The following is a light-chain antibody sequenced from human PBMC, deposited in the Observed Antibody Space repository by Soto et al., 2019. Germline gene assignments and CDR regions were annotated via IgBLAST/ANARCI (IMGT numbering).Light chain of an antibody. CDR2: DVS. Sequence: QSVLTQPASVSGSPRQSITVSCTGSSTDIGAYNYVSWYQQHPGKAPKLMIFDVSIRPSGVSSRFSGSKSGNTASLTISGLQAEDEAEYYCSSYTTASTYVFGGGTKLTVL. J-gene: IGLJ1*01. CDR3: SSYTTASTYV. CDR1: STDIGAYNY. V-gene: IGLV2-14*03.